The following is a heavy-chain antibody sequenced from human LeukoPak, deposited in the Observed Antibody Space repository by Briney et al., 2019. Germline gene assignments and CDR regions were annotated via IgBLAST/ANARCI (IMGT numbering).Heavy chain of an antibody. CDR1: GGSVSSGNYY. V-gene: IGHV4-61*01. J-gene: IGHJ4*02. Sequence: SETLSLTCSVSGGSVSSGNYYWSWIRQPPGKGLEWIGYISYSGSTNYNPSLKSRVTISLDTSKNQFALKLRSVTAADTAVYYCARDIYSSSWTAPYFWGQRALVTVSS. D-gene: IGHD6-13*01. CDR3: ARDIYSSSWTAPYF. CDR2: ISYSGST.